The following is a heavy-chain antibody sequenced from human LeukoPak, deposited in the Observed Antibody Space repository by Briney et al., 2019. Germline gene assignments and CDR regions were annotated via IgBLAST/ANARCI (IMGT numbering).Heavy chain of an antibody. D-gene: IGHD4-17*01. Sequence: GASVKVSCKASGYTFTSYPISWVRQAPAQGLEWMGWITTYNGNTNYAQKLQGRVTMTTDTSTSTAYMDLRGLRSDDTAVYYCARGYDYGDYVGDFDYWGQGTLVTVSS. CDR2: ITTYNGNT. CDR3: ARGYDYGDYVGDFDY. V-gene: IGHV1-18*01. J-gene: IGHJ4*02. CDR1: GYTFTSYP.